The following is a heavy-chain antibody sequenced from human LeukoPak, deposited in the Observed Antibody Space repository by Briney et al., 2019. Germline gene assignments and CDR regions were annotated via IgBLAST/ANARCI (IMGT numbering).Heavy chain of an antibody. D-gene: IGHD2-15*01. CDR3: ARYRDSGGRLAFDI. CDR2: LYFSGST. J-gene: IGHJ3*02. V-gene: IGHV4-31*03. Sequence: PSQTLSLTCNVSGASISSGDYYWSWLRQHPGKGLEWIGYLYFSGSTYYSPSLKSRVSMSVDTAKNRFSLRLTSVTAADTAVYYCARYRDSGGRLAFDIWGQGTMATVSS. CDR1: GASISSGDYY.